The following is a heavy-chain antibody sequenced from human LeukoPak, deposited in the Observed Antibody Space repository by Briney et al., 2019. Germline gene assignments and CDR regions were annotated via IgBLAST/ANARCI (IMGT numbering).Heavy chain of an antibody. Sequence: SETLSLTCTVSGGSVSSGSYYWSWIRQPPGKGLEWIGYIYYSGSTNYNPSLKSRVTISVDTSKNQFSLKLSSVTAADTAVYYCARGDYDILTRTYYYYYYGMDVWGKGTTVIVSS. V-gene: IGHV4-61*01. CDR1: GGSVSSGSYY. J-gene: IGHJ6*04. CDR2: IYYSGST. CDR3: ARGDYDILTRTYYYYYYGMDV. D-gene: IGHD3-9*01.